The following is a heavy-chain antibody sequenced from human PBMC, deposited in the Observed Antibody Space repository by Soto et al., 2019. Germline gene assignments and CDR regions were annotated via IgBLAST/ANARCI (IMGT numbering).Heavy chain of an antibody. CDR1: GYPFISYG. J-gene: IGHJ6*02. CDR2: INVYSGNT. Sequence: QVLLVQSGGEVKKPGASVKVSCNTSGYPFISYGISWVRQAPGQGPEWMGWINVYSGNTDYAQKFRDRITVTTDTSTSTAYMELRSLRSDDTAVYYCARIKASSMDVWCQGTRVTVSS. V-gene: IGHV1-18*01. CDR3: ARIKASSMDV. D-gene: IGHD3-16*01.